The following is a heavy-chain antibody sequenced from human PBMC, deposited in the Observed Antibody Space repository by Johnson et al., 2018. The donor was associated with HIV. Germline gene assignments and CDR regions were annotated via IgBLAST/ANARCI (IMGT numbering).Heavy chain of an antibody. D-gene: IGHD2-21*02. Sequence: VQLVESGGGLVQPGGSLRLSCAASKFTFSSYWMSWVRQAPGKGLEWVANIKQDGTEKYYVDSVRGRFTISRDNAKNSLYLQMNSLRAEDTAVYYCAKGADCGGDCYSNFGAFDIWGQGTMVTVSS. CDR2: IKQDGTEK. J-gene: IGHJ3*02. V-gene: IGHV3-7*03. CDR3: AKGADCGGDCYSNFGAFDI. CDR1: KFTFSSYW.